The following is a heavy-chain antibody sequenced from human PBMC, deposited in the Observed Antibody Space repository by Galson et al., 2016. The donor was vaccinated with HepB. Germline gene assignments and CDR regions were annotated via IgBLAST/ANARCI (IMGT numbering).Heavy chain of an antibody. J-gene: IGHJ3*02. D-gene: IGHD4-17*01. CDR3: ARDPYGDNDAFDI. V-gene: IGHV3-30-3*01. Sequence: SLRLSCAASRFTFSRNAMHWVRQAPGKGLDWVXAISYDGRDKYYADSVKGRFTISRDNSRNMVYLEMNSLRPEDTAVYYCARDPYGDNDAFDIWGQGTMVSVSS. CDR2: ISYDGRDK. CDR1: RFTFSRNA.